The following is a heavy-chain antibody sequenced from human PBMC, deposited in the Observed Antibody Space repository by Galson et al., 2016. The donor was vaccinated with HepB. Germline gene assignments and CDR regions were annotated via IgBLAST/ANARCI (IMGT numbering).Heavy chain of an antibody. CDR1: GFTFSRYA. CDR3: ARVSAVLGTFFDH. Sequence: SLRLSCAASGFTFSRYAMHWVRQAPGKGLEWVTVISYNGSSKYYADSVKGRFTISRDNSKKKVDLQMNSMRAEDTAVYFCARVSAVLGTFFDHWGQGTLVTVSS. D-gene: IGHD6-13*01. J-gene: IGHJ4*02. CDR2: ISYNGSSK. V-gene: IGHV3-30-3*01.